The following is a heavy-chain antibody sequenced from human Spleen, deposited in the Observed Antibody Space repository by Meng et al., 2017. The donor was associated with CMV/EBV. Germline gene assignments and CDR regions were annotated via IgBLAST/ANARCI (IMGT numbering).Heavy chain of an antibody. CDR1: GFTFSGFE. CDR3: ARAGLPGIDY. V-gene: IGHV3-48*03. D-gene: IGHD1-14*01. Sequence: RLSCAASGFTFSGFEMNWVRQAPGEGLEWVSYTDSRGTAMSYADSVKGRFTISRDNAKNSLYLQLNSLRAEDTAVYYCARAGLPGIDYWGQGTLVTVSS. CDR2: TDSRGTAM. J-gene: IGHJ4*02.